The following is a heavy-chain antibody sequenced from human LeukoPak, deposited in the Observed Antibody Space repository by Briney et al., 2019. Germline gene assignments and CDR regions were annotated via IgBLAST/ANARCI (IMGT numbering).Heavy chain of an antibody. J-gene: IGHJ4*02. CDR1: GYTFITYG. V-gene: IGHV1-18*01. CDR3: AREGYCSGGSCHSGIIDF. Sequence: ASVKVSFKASGYTFITYGISWVRQAPGQGLEWMGWISPYNGNANYAQKIQGRLTMTTDTSTNTAYMELRSLRSDDTAVYYCAREGYCSGGSCHSGIIDFWGQGTLVTVSS. CDR2: ISPYNGNA. D-gene: IGHD2-15*01.